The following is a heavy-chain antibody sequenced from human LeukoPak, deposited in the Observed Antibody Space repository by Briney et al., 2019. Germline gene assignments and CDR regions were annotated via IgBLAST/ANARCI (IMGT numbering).Heavy chain of an antibody. V-gene: IGHV3-9*01. D-gene: IGHD6-13*01. CDR3: AKGRYSSSWYLDY. CDR2: ISWNSGSI. CDR1: GFTFDDYA. J-gene: IGHJ4*02. Sequence: GRSLRLSCAASGFTFDDYAMHWVRQAPGKGLEWVSGISWNSGSIGYADSVKGRFTVSRDNAKNSLYLQMNSLRAEDTALYYCAKGRYSSSWYLDYWGQGTLVTVSS.